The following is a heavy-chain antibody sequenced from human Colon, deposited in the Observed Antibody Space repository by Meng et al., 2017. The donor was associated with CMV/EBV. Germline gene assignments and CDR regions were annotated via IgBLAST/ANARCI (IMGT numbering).Heavy chain of an antibody. CDR3: ARGVNYGFDI. V-gene: IGHV3-21*06. J-gene: IGHJ3*02. D-gene: IGHD1-7*01. Sequence: GESLKISCAASGFSFETYSLNWVRQAPGKGLEWVASISSRSCYIYYTDSVKGRFTISRDNAENLVYLQMSSLRTEDTAVYFCARGVNYGFDIWGQGTMVTVSS. CDR2: ISSRSCYI. CDR1: GFSFETYS.